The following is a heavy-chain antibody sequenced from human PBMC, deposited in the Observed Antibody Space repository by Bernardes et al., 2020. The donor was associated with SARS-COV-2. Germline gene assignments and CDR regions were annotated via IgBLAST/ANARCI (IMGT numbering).Heavy chain of an antibody. D-gene: IGHD4-17*01. V-gene: IGHV5-51*01. CDR2: IYPGDSDT. J-gene: IGHJ6*02. CDR3: ARRRYGDFGVDV. CDR1: GYGFTTYW. Sequence: GASLKISCKGSGYGFTTYWIGWVRQMPGKGLEWMGIIYPGDSDTKYSPSFQGRVTISADKSVNTAYLQWSSLKASDTAIYYCARRRYGDFGVDVWGQGTTVTVSS.